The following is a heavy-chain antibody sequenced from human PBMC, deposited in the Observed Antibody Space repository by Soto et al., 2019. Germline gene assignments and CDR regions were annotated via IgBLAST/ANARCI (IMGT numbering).Heavy chain of an antibody. CDR2: IVVISNTV. Sequence: QVVLLQSGSEVKEPGSSVRVSCQISGSTFNNFAFSWVRQAPGHGPEWMGGIVVISNTVDYSQRFQDRVTITADTSPNTLYMELGSLTFEDTAVYYCARAIKRWEVHYYFDYWGQGTLVTVSS. V-gene: IGHV1-69*06. CDR1: GSTFNNFA. D-gene: IGHD1-26*01. CDR3: ARAIKRWEVHYYFDY. J-gene: IGHJ4*02.